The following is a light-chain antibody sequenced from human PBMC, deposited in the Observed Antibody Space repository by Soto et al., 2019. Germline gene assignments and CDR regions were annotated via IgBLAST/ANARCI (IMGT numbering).Light chain of an antibody. CDR3: QQYYTTPFT. CDR2: WAS. CDR1: QSVLTSSNNKNF. V-gene: IGKV4-1*01. Sequence: DIVMTQSPDSLAVSLGERATINCKSSQSVLTSSNNKNFLAWYQQKPGQPPKLLIYWASARESGVPDRFSGSGSGTDFTLTISSLQAEDVALYYCQQYYTTPFTFGGGTKVEIK. J-gene: IGKJ4*01.